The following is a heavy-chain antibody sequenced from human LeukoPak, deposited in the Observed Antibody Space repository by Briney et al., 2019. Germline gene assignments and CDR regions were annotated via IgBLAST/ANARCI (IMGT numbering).Heavy chain of an antibody. CDR1: GSISGYY. CDR3: ARQKCTSTSCLTKNAFDI. Sequence: SETLSLTCTVLGSISGYYWSWIRQPPGKELEWIGYIYTSGSTNYNPSLESRVTISVDTSKNQFSLDLRSVTAADTAVYYCARQKCTSTSCLTKNAFDIWDQGTMVTVSS. V-gene: IGHV4-4*09. D-gene: IGHD2-2*01. CDR2: IYTSGST. J-gene: IGHJ3*02.